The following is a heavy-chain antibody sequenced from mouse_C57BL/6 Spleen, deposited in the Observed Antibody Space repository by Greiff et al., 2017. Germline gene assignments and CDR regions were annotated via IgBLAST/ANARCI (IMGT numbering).Heavy chain of an antibody. CDR2: INPNNGGT. J-gene: IGHJ3*01. D-gene: IGHD2-3*01. V-gene: IGHV1-26*01. CDR3: ARSVYDGYPFAY. CDR1: GYTFTDYY. Sequence: VQLQQSGPELVKPGASVKISCKASGYTFTDYYMNWVKQSHGKSLEWIGDINPNNGGTSYNQKFKGKATLTVDKSSSTAYMELRSLTSGDSAVYYCARSVYDGYPFAYWGQGTLVTVSA.